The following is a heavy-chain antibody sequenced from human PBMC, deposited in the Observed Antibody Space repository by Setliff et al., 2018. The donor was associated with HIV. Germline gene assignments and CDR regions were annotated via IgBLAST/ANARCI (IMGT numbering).Heavy chain of an antibody. CDR2: LSPSGTT. V-gene: IGHV4-34*01. CDR3: ASFFVTTVTNQDY. Sequence: ETLSLPCTVYGGSFSNYYTNWIRQPPGKGLEWIGELSPSGTTRSNPSLQSRVTISLDTSNNQFSLKLTSVTAADTAMYYCASFFVTTVTNQDYWGQGTPVTVS. J-gene: IGHJ4*02. CDR1: GGSFSNYY. D-gene: IGHD4-17*01.